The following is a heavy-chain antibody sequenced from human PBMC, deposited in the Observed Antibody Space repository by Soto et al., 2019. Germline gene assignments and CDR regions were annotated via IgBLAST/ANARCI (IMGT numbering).Heavy chain of an antibody. D-gene: IGHD3-22*01. CDR2: IYWDDDK. CDR3: AHWDSSGYYSGL. CDR1: GFSLSTSGVG. Sequence: QITLKESGPPLVKPTQTLTLTCTFSGFSLSTSGVGVGWIRQPPGKALEWLALIYWDDDKRYSPSLKSRLTITKDTSKNQVILTMTNMDPVDTAPYYCAHWDSSGYYSGLWGQGTLVTVSS. V-gene: IGHV2-5*02. J-gene: IGHJ4*02.